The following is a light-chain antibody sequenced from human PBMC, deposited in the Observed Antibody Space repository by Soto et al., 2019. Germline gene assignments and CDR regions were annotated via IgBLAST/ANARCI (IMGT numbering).Light chain of an antibody. CDR3: MQATQLPYT. J-gene: IGKJ2*01. CDR1: QSLAHSDGNTY. CDR2: KVS. V-gene: IGKV2-24*01. Sequence: EIVLTQTPPTSPVTLGQPASISCRSSQSLAHSDGNTYLSWLLQRPGQPPRVLIYKVSNRFAGVPDRFSGSGAGTNFTLQITRVEAEDVGLYHCMQATQLPYTFGQGTKLDLK.